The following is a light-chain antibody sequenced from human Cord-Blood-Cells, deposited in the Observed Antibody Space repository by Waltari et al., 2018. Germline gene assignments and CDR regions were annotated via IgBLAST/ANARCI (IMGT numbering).Light chain of an antibody. J-gene: IGLJ3*02. CDR3: GTWDSSLSVWV. V-gene: IGLV1-51*01. CDR1: SPNIGNNY. CDR2: DNN. Sequence: QSVLTQPPSVSAAPGQKVTISCSGSSPNIGNNYVSWYQQPPGTAPKLLIYDNNKRPSGIPDRFSGSKSGTSATLGITGLQTGDEADYYCGTWDSSLSVWVFGGGTKLTVL.